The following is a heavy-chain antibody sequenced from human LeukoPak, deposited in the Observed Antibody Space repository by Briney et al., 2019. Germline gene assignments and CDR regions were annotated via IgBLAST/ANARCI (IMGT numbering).Heavy chain of an antibody. CDR1: GYTFTSYG. V-gene: IGHV1-18*01. Sequence: ASVKVSCKASGYTFTSYGISWVRQAPGQGLEWMGWISAYNGNTNYAQKLQGRVTMTTDTSTSTAYMELRSLRSDDTAVYYCARDNLNQRYCSSTSCYAAFDYWGQGTLVTVSS. CDR2: ISAYNGNT. J-gene: IGHJ4*02. CDR3: ARDNLNQRYCSSTSCYAAFDY. D-gene: IGHD2-2*01.